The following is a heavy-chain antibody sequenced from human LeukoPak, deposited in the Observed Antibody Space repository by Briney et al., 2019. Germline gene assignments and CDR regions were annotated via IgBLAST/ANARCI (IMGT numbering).Heavy chain of an antibody. CDR3: ARDKAFVYYYYGMDV. V-gene: IGHV3-23*01. Sequence: GGSLRLSCAASGFTFSSYAMSWVRQAPGKGLEWVSSISGSGGSTYYADSVKGRFTNSRDNSKNTLYLQMNSLRVEDTAVYYCARDKAFVYYYYGMDVWGQGTTVTVSS. D-gene: IGHD3-10*01. CDR2: ISGSGGST. J-gene: IGHJ6*02. CDR1: GFTFSSYA.